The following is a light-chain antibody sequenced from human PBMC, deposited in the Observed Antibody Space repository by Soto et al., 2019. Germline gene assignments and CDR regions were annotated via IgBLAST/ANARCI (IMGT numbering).Light chain of an antibody. CDR2: NNI. CDR3: AAWDDSLNGWV. J-gene: IGLJ3*02. CDR1: SSNIGTNA. V-gene: IGLV1-44*01. Sequence: QSALTQPPSASGTPGQRVTISCSGSSSNIGTNAVNWYQQLPGTAPKLLIYNNIQRPSGVPDRLSGSKSDISASLAISGLQSEDEADYYSAAWDDSLNGWVFGGGTKLTVL.